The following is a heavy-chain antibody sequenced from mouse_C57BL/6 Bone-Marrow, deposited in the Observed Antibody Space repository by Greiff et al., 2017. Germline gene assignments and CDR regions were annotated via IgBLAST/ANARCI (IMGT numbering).Heavy chain of an antibody. CDR3: ARDYYGSSWYFDY. CDR2: INPNNGGT. J-gene: IGHJ2*01. CDR1: GYTFTDYY. Sequence: EVQLQQSGPELVKPGASVKISCKASGYTFTDYYMNWVKQSHGKSLEWIGDINPNNGGTSYNQKLKGKATLTVDKSSSTAYMELRSLTSEDSPVYYCARDYYGSSWYFDYWGQGTILTVSS. V-gene: IGHV1-26*01. D-gene: IGHD1-1*01.